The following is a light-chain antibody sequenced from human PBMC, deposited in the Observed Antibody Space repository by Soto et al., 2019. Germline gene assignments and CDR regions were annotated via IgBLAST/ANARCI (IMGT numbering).Light chain of an antibody. Sequence: DIQMTQSPSTLSASVGDRVTITCRASQSISSWLAWYQQKPGKAPKLLIYDASSLESWVPSRFSGSGSGTEFTLTISCLQPDDFATYYCQQYNSYPCTFGQGTKVEIK. CDR3: QQYNSYPCT. CDR2: DAS. J-gene: IGKJ1*01. V-gene: IGKV1-5*01. CDR1: QSISSW.